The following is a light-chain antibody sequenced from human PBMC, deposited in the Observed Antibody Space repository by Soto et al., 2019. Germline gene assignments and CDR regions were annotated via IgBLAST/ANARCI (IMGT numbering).Light chain of an antibody. J-gene: IGKJ1*01. CDR2: DAS. Sequence: SPTTPFSSVRDRVTIPCRASQSISGGLAWYQQKPGTAPKLLIYDASTLQSGVPSRFSGRGSGTDFTLTIISRQPEDFATDHCQQNYSNSQTFGRGTKVDIK. V-gene: IGKV1-5*01. CDR3: QQNYSNSQT. CDR1: QSISGG.